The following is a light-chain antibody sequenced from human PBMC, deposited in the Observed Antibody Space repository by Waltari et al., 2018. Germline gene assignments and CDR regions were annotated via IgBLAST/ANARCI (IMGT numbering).Light chain of an antibody. V-gene: IGKV1-39*01. Sequence: DIQLTQSPSSLSASVGDRVALTCRASQSINNYVNWYQQKPGKAPKLLIFPASTLQTGVPSRFSGSGSGTDFTLTISSLQPEDFATYYCQQSYNNPRAFGQGTKVEIK. CDR3: QQSYNNPRA. J-gene: IGKJ1*01. CDR2: PAS. CDR1: QSINNY.